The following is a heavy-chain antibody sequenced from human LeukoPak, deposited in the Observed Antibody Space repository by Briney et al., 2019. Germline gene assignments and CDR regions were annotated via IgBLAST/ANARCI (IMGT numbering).Heavy chain of an antibody. CDR1: GCTFTSYG. V-gene: IGHV1-18*01. CDR3: ARMGSTVTTYYYYMDV. Sequence: ASVKVSCKASGCTFTSYGISWVRQAPGQGLEWMGWISAYNGNTNYAQKLQGRVTMTTDTSTSTAYMELRSLRSDDTAVYYCARMGSTVTTYYYYMDVWGKGTTVTVSS. J-gene: IGHJ6*03. CDR2: ISAYNGNT. D-gene: IGHD4-17*01.